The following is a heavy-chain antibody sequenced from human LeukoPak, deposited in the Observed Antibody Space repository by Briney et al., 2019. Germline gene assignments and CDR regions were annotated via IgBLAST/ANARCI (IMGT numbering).Heavy chain of an antibody. CDR2: ISSSGTSI. CDR1: GFTFSSYE. J-gene: IGHJ4*02. Sequence: GGSLRLSCAVSGFTFSSYEMNWVRQAPGKGLEWVSYISSSGTSIYYADSVKGRFTISRDNAKNSLYLQMNSLRAEDTAVYYCARDWVPAALDYWGQGTLVTVSS. V-gene: IGHV3-48*03. D-gene: IGHD2-2*01. CDR3: ARDWVPAALDY.